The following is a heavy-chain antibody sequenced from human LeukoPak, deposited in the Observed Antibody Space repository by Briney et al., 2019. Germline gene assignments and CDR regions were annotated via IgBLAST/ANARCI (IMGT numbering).Heavy chain of an antibody. CDR2: ISTSGDST. CDR3: AKQLGYCSDGSCYFDY. V-gene: IGHV3-23*01. J-gene: IGHJ4*02. D-gene: IGHD2-15*01. CDR1: GFTFTSHA. Sequence: PGGSLRLSCAASGFTFTSHAMSWVRQAPGKGLEWVSAISTSGDSTYDKDSGKGRFTISRDNSQNTLYLQMNSLRAEDTAVYYCAKQLGYCSDGSCYFDYWGQGALVTVSS.